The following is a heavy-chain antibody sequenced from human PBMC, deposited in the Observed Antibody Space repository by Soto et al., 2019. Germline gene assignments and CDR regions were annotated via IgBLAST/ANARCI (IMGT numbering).Heavy chain of an antibody. J-gene: IGHJ4*02. CDR1: GYTFTGYY. CDR2: INPNSGGT. V-gene: IGHV1-2*02. CDR3: ARVRVVAHGRAGGFDY. Sequence: QVQLVQSGAEVKKPGASVKVSCKASGYTFTGYYMHWVRQAPGQGLEWMGWINPNSGGTNYAQKFQGRVTMTRDTSISTAYMELSRLRSDDTAVYYCARVRVVAHGRAGGFDYWGQGTLVTVSS. D-gene: IGHD2-15*01.